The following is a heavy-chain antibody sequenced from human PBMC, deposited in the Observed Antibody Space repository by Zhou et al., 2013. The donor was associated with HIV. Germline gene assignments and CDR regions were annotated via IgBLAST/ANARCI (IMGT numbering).Heavy chain of an antibody. D-gene: IGHD3-10*01. Sequence: QVQLVQSGAEVKKPGSSVKVSCKSSGGTFTDYPISWVRQAPGQGLEWVGGIIPIFGTANYAQKFQGRVTITTDESTSTAYMELNSLRSEDMAVYYCARAGAILLWFGEVCYYGMDVWGQGTTVTVSS. CDR1: GGTFTDYP. V-gene: IGHV1-69*05. CDR2: IIPIFGTA. CDR3: ARAGAILLWFGEVCYYGMDV. J-gene: IGHJ6*02.